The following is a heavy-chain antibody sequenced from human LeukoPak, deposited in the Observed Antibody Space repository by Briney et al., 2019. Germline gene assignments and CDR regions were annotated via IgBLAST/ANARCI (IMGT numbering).Heavy chain of an antibody. CDR2: FYPEDGET. CDR1: GYTLTELS. J-gene: IGHJ3*02. CDR3: ATRWRIAVAGTRDAFDI. V-gene: IGHV1-24*01. Sequence: ASVKVSCKVSGYTLTELSMHWVRQAPGKGLEWMGGFYPEDGETIYAQKFQRRVTMTEDTSTDTAYMELSSLRSEDTAVYYCATRWRIAVAGTRDAFDIWGQGTMVTVSS. D-gene: IGHD6-19*01.